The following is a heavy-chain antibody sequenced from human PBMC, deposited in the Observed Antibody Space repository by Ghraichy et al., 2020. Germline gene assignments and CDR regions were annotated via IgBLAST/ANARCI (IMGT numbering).Heavy chain of an antibody. CDR1: GFTFSTYG. D-gene: IGHD3-16*01. J-gene: IGHJ4*02. CDR2: ISYDGTNK. V-gene: IGHV3-30*18. Sequence: SLNISCAASGFTFSTYGMHWVRQAPGKGLEWVAVISYDGTNKYYADSVKGRFTISRDNSKNTLYLQMNSLRAEDTTVYYCAKDRLAYWGQGTLVTVSS. CDR3: AKDRLAY.